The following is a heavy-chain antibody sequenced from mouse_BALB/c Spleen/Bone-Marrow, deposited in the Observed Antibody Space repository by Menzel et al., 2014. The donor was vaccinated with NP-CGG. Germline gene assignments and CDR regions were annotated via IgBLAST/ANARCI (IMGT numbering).Heavy chain of an antibody. CDR2: IHPNSGNI. J-gene: IGHJ2*01. CDR1: GYTFTNSW. CDR3: ARHHRFAYYFDY. Sequence: VQLQQSGSVLVRPGASVKLSRKASGYTFTNSWIHWAKQRPGQGLEWIGEIHPNSGNINYNEKFKGKATLTVDTSSSTAYVDLSSLTSEDSAVYYCARHHRFAYYFDYWGQGTTLTVSS. V-gene: IGHV1S130*01.